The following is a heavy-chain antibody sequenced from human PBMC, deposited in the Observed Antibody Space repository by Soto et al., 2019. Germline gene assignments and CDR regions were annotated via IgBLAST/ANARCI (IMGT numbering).Heavy chain of an antibody. D-gene: IGHD3-3*01. CDR2: ISGSGGST. J-gene: IGHJ5*02. V-gene: IGHV3-23*01. CDR3: AKDRGRYYDFWSGYYADQDWFDP. CDR1: GFTFSSYA. Sequence: GGSLRLSCAASGFTFSSYAMSWVRQAPGKGLEWVSAISGSGGSTYYADSVKGRFTISRDNSKNTLYLQMNSLRAEDTAVYYCAKDRGRYYDFWSGYYADQDWFDPWGQGTLVTAPQ.